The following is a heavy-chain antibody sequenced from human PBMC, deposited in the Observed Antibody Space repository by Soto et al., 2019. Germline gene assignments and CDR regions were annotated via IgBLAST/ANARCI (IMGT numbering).Heavy chain of an antibody. V-gene: IGHV4-34*01. CDR1: GGCVSGHY. CDR3: EGVSSSWFKYFQH. Sequence: NPXGALTLMCAVHGGCVSGHYGSGIRQPPGKGLEWIGEINHSGSTNYNPSLKSRATISVDTSKNQFSLKLSSVTAADTAVYYCEGVSSSWFKYFQHWGQGTLVTVSS. D-gene: IGHD6-13*01. CDR2: INHSGST. J-gene: IGHJ1*01.